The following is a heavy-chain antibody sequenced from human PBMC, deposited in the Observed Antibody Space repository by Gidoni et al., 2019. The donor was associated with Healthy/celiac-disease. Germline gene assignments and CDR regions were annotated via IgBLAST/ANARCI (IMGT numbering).Heavy chain of an antibody. Sequence: QVQLMESGGGVVQPGSSLSLSCAASGFTFSSYAMHWVRQAPGKGLEWVAVISYDGSNKYYEDSVKGRFTISRTNSKNTLYLQMNSLRAEDTAVYYCARPVGYGDSDPPGYWGQGTLVTVSS. CDR2: ISYDGSNK. CDR1: GFTFSSYA. D-gene: IGHD4-17*01. V-gene: IGHV3-30*04. J-gene: IGHJ4*02. CDR3: ARPVGYGDSDPPGY.